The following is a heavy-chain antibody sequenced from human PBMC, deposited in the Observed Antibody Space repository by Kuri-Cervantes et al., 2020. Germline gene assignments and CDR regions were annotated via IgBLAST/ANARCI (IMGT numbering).Heavy chain of an antibody. CDR2: IYYSGST. CDR1: GGSISSYY. CDR3: ARNQNYYHSGSYYYHYGVDV. D-gene: IGHD3-22*01. V-gene: IGHV4-59*01. Sequence: GSLRLSCTVSGGSISSYYWSWIRQPPGKGLEWIGYIYYSGSTNYNPSLKSRVTISVDTSKNQFSLKLSSVTAADTAVFYCARNQNYYHSGSYYYHYGVDVWGQGTTVTVSS. J-gene: IGHJ6*02.